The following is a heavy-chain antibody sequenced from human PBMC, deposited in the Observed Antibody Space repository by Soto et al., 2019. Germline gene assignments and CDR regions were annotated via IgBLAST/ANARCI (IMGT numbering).Heavy chain of an antibody. CDR2: INHSGST. CDR3: ARLSGSYYFDY. D-gene: IGHD1-26*01. Sequence: QVQLQQWGAGLLKPSETLSLTCAVYGGSFSGSSWSWIRQPPGKGLEWIGEINHSGSTNYNPSLKSRVTISLDTSKNQFSLKLSSVTAADTAVFYCARLSGSYYFDYWGQGTLVIVSS. CDR1: GGSFSGSS. V-gene: IGHV4-34*01. J-gene: IGHJ4*02.